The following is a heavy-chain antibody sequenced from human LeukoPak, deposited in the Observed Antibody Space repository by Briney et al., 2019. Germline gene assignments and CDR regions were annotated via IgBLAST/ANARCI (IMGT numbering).Heavy chain of an antibody. CDR1: GGTFSSYS. CDR2: IIPIFGTA. CDR3: ARVPPSTSFYYMDV. J-gene: IGHJ6*03. Sequence: SVKVSCKASGGTFSSYSISWVRQAPGQGLEWMGGIIPIFGTANYPQKFQGRVTITADESTSTAHMELSSLRSDGTAVYYCARVPPSTSFYYMDVWAKGTTVTVSS. V-gene: IGHV1-69*13. D-gene: IGHD2-2*01.